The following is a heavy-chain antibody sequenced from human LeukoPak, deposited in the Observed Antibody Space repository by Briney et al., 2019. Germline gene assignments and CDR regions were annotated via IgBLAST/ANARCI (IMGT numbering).Heavy chain of an antibody. J-gene: IGHJ4*02. CDR1: GFTFSIYA. CDR2: ISGSATGA. V-gene: IGHV3-23*01. D-gene: IGHD6-13*01. Sequence: GGSLRLSCAASGFTFSIYAMSWVRQAPGKGLEWVSGISGSATGAYYGDSVKGRFTISRDNSKNTLYLQMNSLRAEDTAVYYCAKTRPLDSSSWSHGDYWGQGTLVTVSS. CDR3: AKTRPLDSSSWSHGDY.